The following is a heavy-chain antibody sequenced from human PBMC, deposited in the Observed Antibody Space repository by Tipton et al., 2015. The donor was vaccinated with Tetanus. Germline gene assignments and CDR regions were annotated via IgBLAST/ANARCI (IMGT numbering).Heavy chain of an antibody. CDR1: GYTFTGYY. D-gene: IGHD3-22*01. CDR3: ARDRGDYIYYGMDV. CDR2: IDPNSGDT. V-gene: IGHV1-2*02. J-gene: IGHJ6*02. Sequence: QLVQSGAELKKPGDSVKVSCTASGYTFTGYYMDWVRQAPGQGLEWVGWIDPNSGDTIYAQNFQGKVTMTRDTSISTVSMELSRLRSDDTAVYYCARDRGDYIYYGMDVWGPGTTVTVSS.